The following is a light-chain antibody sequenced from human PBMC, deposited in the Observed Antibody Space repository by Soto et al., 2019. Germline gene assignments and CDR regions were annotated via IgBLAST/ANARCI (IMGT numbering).Light chain of an antibody. V-gene: IGKV1-16*02. CDR1: QDINNF. J-gene: IGKJ5*01. CDR2: AAS. Sequence: DIQMTQSPSSLSASVGDRVTITCRASQDINNFLAWLQQKPGKAPKSLISAASTLQSGVPSKFSGSGSGTDFTLTISELQPEDFATYYCQQDSTYPITFGQGTRLEIK. CDR3: QQDSTYPIT.